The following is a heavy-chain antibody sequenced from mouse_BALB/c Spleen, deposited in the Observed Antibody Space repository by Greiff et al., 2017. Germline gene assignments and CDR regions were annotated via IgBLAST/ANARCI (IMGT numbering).Heavy chain of an antibody. J-gene: IGHJ2*01. CDR3: AGIYYYGSSPSDY. V-gene: IGHV1S81*02. CDR1: GYTFTSYW. D-gene: IGHD1-1*01. Sequence: QVQLQQPGAELVKPGASVKLSCKASGYTFTSYWMHWVKQRPGQGLEWIGEINPSNGRTNYNEKFKSKATLTVDKSSSTAYMQLSSLTSEDSAVYYCAGIYYYGSSPSDYWGQGTTLTVAS. CDR2: INPSNGRT.